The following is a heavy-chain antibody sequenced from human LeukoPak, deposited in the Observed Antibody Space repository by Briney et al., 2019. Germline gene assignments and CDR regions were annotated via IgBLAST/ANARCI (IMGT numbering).Heavy chain of an antibody. CDR2: ISGSGGST. Sequence: GGSLRLSCAASGFTFSSYAMSWVRQAPGKGLEWVSAISGSGGSTYYADSVKGRFTIPRDNSKNTLYLQMNSLRAEDTAVYYCAKDRRITMIVVAYDYWGQGTLVTVSS. D-gene: IGHD3-22*01. CDR1: GFTFSSYA. V-gene: IGHV3-23*01. J-gene: IGHJ4*02. CDR3: AKDRRITMIVVAYDY.